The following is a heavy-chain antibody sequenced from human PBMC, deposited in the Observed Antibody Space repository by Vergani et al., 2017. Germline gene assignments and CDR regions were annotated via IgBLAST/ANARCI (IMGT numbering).Heavy chain of an antibody. Sequence: QVQLQESGPGLVKPSGTLSLTCAVSGGSISSSNWWSWVRQPPGKGLEWIGRIYTSGSTNYNPSLKSRVTMSVDTSKNQFSLKLSSVTAADTAVYYCARDYCSGGSCYSGYYYYYMDVWGKGTTVTVSS. CDR3: ARDYCSGGSCYSGYYYYYMDV. CDR1: GGSISSSNW. V-gene: IGHV4-4*02. J-gene: IGHJ6*03. D-gene: IGHD2-15*01. CDR2: IYTSGST.